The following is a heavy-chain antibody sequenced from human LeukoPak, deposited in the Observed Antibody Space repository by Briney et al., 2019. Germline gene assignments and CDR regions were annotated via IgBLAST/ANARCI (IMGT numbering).Heavy chain of an antibody. J-gene: IGHJ4*02. CDR2: FDPEDGET. D-gene: IGHD4-17*01. CDR3: ARGHTYGDYSHPFDY. CDR1: GYTLTELS. V-gene: IGHV1-24*01. Sequence: ASVKVSCKVSGYTLTELSMHWVRQAPGKGLEWMGGFDPEDGETIYAQKFQGRVTMTEDTSTDTAYMELSSLRSEDTAVYYCARGHTYGDYSHPFDYWGQGTLVTVSS.